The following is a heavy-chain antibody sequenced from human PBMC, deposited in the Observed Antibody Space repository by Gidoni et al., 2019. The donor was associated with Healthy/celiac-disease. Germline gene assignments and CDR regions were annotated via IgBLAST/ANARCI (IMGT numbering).Heavy chain of an antibody. D-gene: IGHD2-15*01. V-gene: IGHV3-15*07. CDR2: IKSNTDGGTT. J-gene: IGHJ6*02. CDR3: TTPLYCSGGSFYSVDV. CDR1: SNAW. Sequence: SNAWMNWVRQAPGKGLEWVGRIKSNTDGGTTDYAAPVTGRFTISRDDSKNTLYLQMNSLKTEDTAVYYCTTPLYCSGGSFYSVDVWDQGTTVTVSS.